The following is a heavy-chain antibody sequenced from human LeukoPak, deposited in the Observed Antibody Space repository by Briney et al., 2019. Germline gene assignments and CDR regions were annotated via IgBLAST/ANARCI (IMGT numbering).Heavy chain of an antibody. J-gene: IGHJ1*01. Sequence: GGSLRLSCAASGFTFDDYGMHWVRQAPGKGLEWVSGISWNSGSIGYADSVKGRFTISRDNAKNSLYLQMNSLRAEDTALYYCAKDRALAMEYFQHWGQGTLVTVSS. V-gene: IGHV3-9*01. CDR3: AKDRALAMEYFQH. CDR2: ISWNSGSI. D-gene: IGHD1-1*01. CDR1: GFTFDDYG.